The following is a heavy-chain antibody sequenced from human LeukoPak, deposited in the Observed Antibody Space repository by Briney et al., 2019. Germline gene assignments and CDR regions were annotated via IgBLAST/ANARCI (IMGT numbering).Heavy chain of an antibody. Sequence: GGSLRLSCAASGFSFSSYAMTWARQAPVKGLEWVSAISGDGTRTYYADSVKGRFTISRDNSKNTLYLEMSSLRVEDTAIYYCAKWPEGAMDYFDYWGRGTLVTVSS. CDR1: GFSFSSYA. D-gene: IGHD3-16*01. CDR2: ISGDGTRT. J-gene: IGHJ4*02. V-gene: IGHV3-23*01. CDR3: AKWPEGAMDYFDY.